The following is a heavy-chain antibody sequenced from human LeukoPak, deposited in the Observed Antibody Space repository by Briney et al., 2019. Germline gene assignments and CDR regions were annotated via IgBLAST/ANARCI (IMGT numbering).Heavy chain of an antibody. J-gene: IGHJ4*02. Sequence: GGSLRLSCAASGFTFSNYWMHRVRQAPGKGLEWVSSISGSSGRTYYADSVKGRFTISRDNSKNTLYLQMNSLRAADTAVYYCAPKVVGSTPFDYWGQGTLVTVSS. CDR2: ISGSSGRT. CDR3: APKVVGSTPFDY. D-gene: IGHD2-15*01. CDR1: GFTFSNYW. V-gene: IGHV3-23*01.